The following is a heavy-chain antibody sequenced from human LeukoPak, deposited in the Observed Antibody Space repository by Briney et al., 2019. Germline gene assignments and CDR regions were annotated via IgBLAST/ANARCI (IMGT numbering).Heavy chain of an antibody. CDR1: GFTFSNYW. J-gene: IGHJ4*02. CDR3: VRSAFHAGSGNYYDY. Sequence: GGSVRLSCAASGFTFSNYWIHWVRQAPGKGLVWESRIDNAGSITTYADSVKGRFTISRDNAENTLYLQMNSLRVEDTAVYYCVRSAFHAGSGNYYDYWGQGTLVTVSS. CDR2: IDNAGSIT. D-gene: IGHD3-22*01. V-gene: IGHV3-74*03.